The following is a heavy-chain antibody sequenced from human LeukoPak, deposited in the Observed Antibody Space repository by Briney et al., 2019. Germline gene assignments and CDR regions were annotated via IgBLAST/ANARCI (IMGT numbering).Heavy chain of an antibody. CDR3: TKTGGIQI. V-gene: IGHV3-53*01. J-gene: IGHJ4*02. Sequence: GGSLRLSCAASGFTVSSDYMSWVRQAPGKGLEWVSIIYAGGSTYYADSVKGRFTISRDNSKNTLYLQMNSLRAEDTAVYYCTKTGGIQIWGQGTLVTVSS. CDR1: GFTVSSDY. CDR2: IYAGGST. D-gene: IGHD7-27*01.